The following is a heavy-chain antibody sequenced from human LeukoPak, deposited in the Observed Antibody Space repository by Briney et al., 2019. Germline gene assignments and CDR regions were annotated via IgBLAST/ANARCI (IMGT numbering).Heavy chain of an antibody. J-gene: IGHJ3*02. CDR1: GFTFSSYW. CDR2: IRHDGSEK. Sequence: GGSLRLSCAASGFTFSSYWMSWVRQVPGQGLEWVANIRHDGSEKYFVDSVKGRFTISRDNAKNSLYQQMNSLRAEETAVYYCARDGMGVIKVFDIWGQGTMVTVSS. CDR3: ARDGMGVIKVFDI. D-gene: IGHD3-10*01. V-gene: IGHV3-7*05.